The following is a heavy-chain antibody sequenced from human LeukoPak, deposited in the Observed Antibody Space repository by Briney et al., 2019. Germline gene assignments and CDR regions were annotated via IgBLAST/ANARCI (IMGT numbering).Heavy chain of an antibody. CDR3: TRVKGGAFDI. V-gene: IGHV3-53*01. CDR1: GFTVSSNY. D-gene: IGHD1-26*01. Sequence: GGSLRLSCAASGFTVSSNYMSWVRQAPGKGLEWVSVIYGGDSTYYADSVKGRFTISRDNSKNTLYLQMNSLRAEDTAMYYCTRVKGGAFDIRGQGTMVTVSS. J-gene: IGHJ3*02. CDR2: IYGGDST.